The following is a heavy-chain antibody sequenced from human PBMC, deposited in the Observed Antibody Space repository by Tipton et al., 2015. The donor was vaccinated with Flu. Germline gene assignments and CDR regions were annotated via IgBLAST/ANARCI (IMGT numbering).Heavy chain of an antibody. J-gene: IGHJ4*02. D-gene: IGHD4-17*01. CDR2: IWYDGSNK. CDR1: GFTFSSYG. CDR3: ARSQDYGDYDGGLDY. V-gene: IGHV3-33*01. Sequence: SLRLSCAASGFTFSSYGMHWVRQAPGKGLEWVAVIWYDGSNKYYADSVKGRFTISRDNSKNTLYLQMNSLRAEDTAVYYCARSQDYGDYDGGLDYWGQGTLVTVSS.